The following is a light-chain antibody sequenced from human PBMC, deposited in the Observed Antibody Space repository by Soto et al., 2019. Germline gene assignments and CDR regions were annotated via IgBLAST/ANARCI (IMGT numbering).Light chain of an antibody. CDR2: DAY. V-gene: IGKV3-11*01. CDR1: QSVDIY. Sequence: EVVLTQSPATLSLSPGESATLSCRASQSVDIYLAWYQQKPGQAPRLLIYDAYNRATGIPARFSGSGSGTDFTLTISSREPEDFAVYYCQQRRIWPPLTFGGGTKVEI. CDR3: QQRRIWPPLT. J-gene: IGKJ4*01.